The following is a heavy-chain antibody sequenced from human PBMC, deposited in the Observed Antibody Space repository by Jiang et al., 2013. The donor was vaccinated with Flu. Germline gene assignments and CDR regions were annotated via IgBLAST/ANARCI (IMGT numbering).Heavy chain of an antibody. V-gene: IGHV3-30*04. J-gene: IGHJ3*02. CDR2: ISYDGSNK. Sequence: SGFTFSSYAMHWVRQAPGKGLEWVAVISYDGSNKYYADSVKGRFTISRDNSKNTLYLQMNSLRAEDTAVYYCARGAFDIWGQGTMVTVSS. CDR1: GFTFSSYA. CDR3: ARGAFDI.